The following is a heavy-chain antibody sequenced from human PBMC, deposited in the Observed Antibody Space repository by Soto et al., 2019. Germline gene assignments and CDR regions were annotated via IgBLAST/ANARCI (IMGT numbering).Heavy chain of an antibody. Sequence: QVQLLESGPGLVKPSETLSLICTVSGGAIRSSHWWRWVRQPPGKGLERIGEIYHSGSTNLSPSLKSRVALSVDKSKNQFALKLASVTAAETAVYDCARDKATVGGYNLYDSWGQGILVTVSS. V-gene: IGHV4-4*02. D-gene: IGHD3-16*01. CDR1: GGAIRSSHW. CDR2: IYHSGST. J-gene: IGHJ5*01. CDR3: ARDKATVGGYNLYDS.